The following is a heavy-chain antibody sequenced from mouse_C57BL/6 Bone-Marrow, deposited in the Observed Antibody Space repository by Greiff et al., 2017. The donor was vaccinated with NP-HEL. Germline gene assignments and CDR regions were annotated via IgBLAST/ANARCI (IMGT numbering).Heavy chain of an antibody. CDR3: TRSYYGSSYTSYWYFDV. J-gene: IGHJ1*03. Sequence: QVQLQQSGAELVRPGASVTLSCKASGYTFTDYEMHWVKQTPVHGLEWIGAIDPETGGTAYNQKFKGKAILTADKSSSTAYMELRSLTSEDSAVYYGTRSYYGSSYTSYWYFDVWGTGTTVTVSS. V-gene: IGHV1-15*01. D-gene: IGHD1-1*01. CDR2: IDPETGGT. CDR1: GYTFTDYE.